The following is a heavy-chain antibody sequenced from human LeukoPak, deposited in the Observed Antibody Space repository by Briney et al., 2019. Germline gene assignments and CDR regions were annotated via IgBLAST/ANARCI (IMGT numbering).Heavy chain of an antibody. D-gene: IGHD3-22*01. CDR3: ARVGNYYDSSGYYHFFDY. CDR2: INHSGST. J-gene: IGHJ4*02. Sequence: SETLSLTCAVYDGSFSGYYWSWIRQPPGKGLEWIGEINHSGSTNYNPSLKSRVTISVDTSKNQFSLKLSSVTAADTAVYYCARVGNYYDSSGYYHFFDYWGQGTLVTVSS. V-gene: IGHV4-34*01. CDR1: DGSFSGYY.